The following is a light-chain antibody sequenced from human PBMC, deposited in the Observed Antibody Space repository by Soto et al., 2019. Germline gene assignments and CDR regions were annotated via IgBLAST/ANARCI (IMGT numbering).Light chain of an antibody. Sequence: IVMTQSPLSLPVTPGEPASISCRSSQSVLHSNGYNYLDWYLQKPGQSPQLLIYLGSNRSSGVPDRFSGSGSGTDFTLKISRVEAEDVGVYYCMQALQTPITFGGGTKVDIK. CDR3: MQALQTPIT. CDR2: LGS. CDR1: QSVLHSNGYNY. J-gene: IGKJ4*01. V-gene: IGKV2-28*01.